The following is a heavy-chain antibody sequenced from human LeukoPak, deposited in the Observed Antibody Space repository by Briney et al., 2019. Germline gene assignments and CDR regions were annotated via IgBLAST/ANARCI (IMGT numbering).Heavy chain of an antibody. D-gene: IGHD4-17*01. CDR2: IDPSDSYT. V-gene: IGHV5-10-1*01. CDR3: ARLGDYGDHDAFDI. CDR1: GYSFTSYW. Sequence: GESLKISCKGSGYSFTSYWIAWVRQMPGKGLEWMGRIDPSDSYTNYSPPFQGHVTISADKSISTAYLQWSSLKASDTAMYYCARLGDYGDHDAFDIWGQGTMVTVTS. J-gene: IGHJ3*02.